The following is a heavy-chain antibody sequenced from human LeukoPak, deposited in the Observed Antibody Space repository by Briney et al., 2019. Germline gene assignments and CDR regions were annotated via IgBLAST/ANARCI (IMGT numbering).Heavy chain of an antibody. V-gene: IGHV3-23*01. CDR3: TTASDILTGPYDAFDI. D-gene: IGHD3-9*01. CDR2: ISGSGGST. J-gene: IGHJ3*02. CDR1: GFTFSSYA. Sequence: GGSLRLSCAASGFTFSSYAMSWVRQAPGKGLEWVSAISGSGGSTYYTDSVKGRFTISRDNSKNTLYLQMNSLRAEDTAVYYCTTASDILTGPYDAFDIWGQGTMVTVSS.